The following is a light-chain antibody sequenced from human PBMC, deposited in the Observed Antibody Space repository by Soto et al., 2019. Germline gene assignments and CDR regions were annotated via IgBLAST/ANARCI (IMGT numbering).Light chain of an antibody. CDR3: LQYNNWWT. Sequence: EIILTHSPDTLSLSPGERATLSCRASQTVSSNYLAWCQQRPGQAPRLLIYSASRRATGIPDRFTGSGSGTDFTLTINRVEPEDFAVYYCLQYNNWWTFGQGTKV. CDR1: QTVSSNY. CDR2: SAS. V-gene: IGKV3-20*01. J-gene: IGKJ1*01.